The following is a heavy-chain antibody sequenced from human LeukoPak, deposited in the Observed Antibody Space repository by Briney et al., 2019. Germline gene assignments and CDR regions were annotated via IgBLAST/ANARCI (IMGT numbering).Heavy chain of an antibody. V-gene: IGHV2-5*01. CDR3: AHRRATTVASRVYYFDY. CDR1: GFSLITRGVG. CDR2: IYWNDDQ. J-gene: IGHJ4*02. D-gene: IGHD4-23*01. Sequence: SGPTLVNPTQTLTLTCSFSGFSLITRGVGVGWIRQPPGKALEWLALIYWNDDQRYSPSLTSRLTITKDTSKNQVVLTMTNMDPVDTATYYCAHRRATTVASRVYYFDYWGQGTLVTVSS.